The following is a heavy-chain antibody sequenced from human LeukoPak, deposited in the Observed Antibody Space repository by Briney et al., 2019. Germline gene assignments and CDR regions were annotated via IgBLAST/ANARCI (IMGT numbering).Heavy chain of an antibody. CDR3: ATAPLRIAAAGLYYYYGMDV. V-gene: IGHV1-2*04. D-gene: IGHD6-13*01. J-gene: IGHJ6*02. CDR1: GYTFTGYY. Sequence: ASVKVSCKASGYTFTGYYLHWVRQAPGQGLEWMGWINPNSGGTKYAQKFQDWVIMTRDTSISTAYMELSSLRSEDTAVYYCATAPLRIAAAGLYYYYGMDVWGQGTTVTVSS. CDR2: INPNSGGT.